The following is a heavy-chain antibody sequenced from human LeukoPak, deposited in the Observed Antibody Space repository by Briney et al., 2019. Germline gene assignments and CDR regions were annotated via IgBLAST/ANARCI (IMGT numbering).Heavy chain of an antibody. CDR2: ISSSSSTI. CDR3: ARDFRDSSGWFYYYYYYMDV. Sequence: GGSLRLSCAASGFTFSNAWMSWVRQAPGKGLEWVSYISSSSSTIYYADSVKGRFTISRDNAKNSLYLQMNSLRAEDTAVYYCARDFRDSSGWFYYYYYYMDVWGKGTTVTVSS. CDR1: GFTFSNAW. J-gene: IGHJ6*03. D-gene: IGHD6-19*01. V-gene: IGHV3-48*01.